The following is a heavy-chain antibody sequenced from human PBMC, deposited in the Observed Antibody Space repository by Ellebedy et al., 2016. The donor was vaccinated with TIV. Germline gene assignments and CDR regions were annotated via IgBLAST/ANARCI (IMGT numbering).Heavy chain of an antibody. V-gene: IGHV1-18*01. J-gene: IGHJ4*02. Sequence: AASVKVSCKASGGTFSSYAITWVRQAPGQGLEWMGWISAYNDNTNYAQKFQGRVTMTTDRSTNTAHMELRSLRSDDTAVYYCARFESGLFDSWGQGTLVIVSS. D-gene: IGHD1-14*01. CDR2: ISAYNDNT. CDR3: ARFESGLFDS. CDR1: GGTFSSYA.